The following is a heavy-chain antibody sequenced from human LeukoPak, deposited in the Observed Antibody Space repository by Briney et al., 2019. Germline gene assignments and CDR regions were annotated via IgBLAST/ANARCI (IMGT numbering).Heavy chain of an antibody. Sequence: SETLSLTCTVSGGSISSYYWSWIRQHPGEGREWIGYIYYSGSTNYNPSLKSRVTISVDTSKNHFSLKLSSVTAADTAVYYCARGGLLLWFGEFNDWGQGTLVTVSS. CDR1: GGSISSYY. J-gene: IGHJ4*02. CDR3: ARGGLLLWFGEFND. V-gene: IGHV4-59*01. D-gene: IGHD3-10*01. CDR2: IYYSGST.